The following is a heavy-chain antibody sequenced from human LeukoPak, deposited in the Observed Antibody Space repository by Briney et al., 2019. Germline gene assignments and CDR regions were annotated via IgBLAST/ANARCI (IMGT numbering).Heavy chain of an antibody. CDR1: GFTFSNFL. J-gene: IGHJ4*02. D-gene: IGHD3-3*01. Sequence: PGGSLRLSCAVSGFTFSNFLMTWVRQAPGKGPEWVSAISGSGGDTYYADSVKGRFAISRDNSKNTLYLQMNSLRAEDTAVYYCAREGAKYYDFWSGYYASDYWGQGTLVTVSS. CDR2: ISGSGGDT. CDR3: AREGAKYYDFWSGYYASDY. V-gene: IGHV3-23*01.